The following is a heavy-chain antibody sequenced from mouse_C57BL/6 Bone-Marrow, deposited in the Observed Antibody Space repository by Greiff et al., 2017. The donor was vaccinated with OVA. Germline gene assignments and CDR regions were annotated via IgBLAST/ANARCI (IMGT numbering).Heavy chain of an antibody. CDR1: GYTFTSYW. D-gene: IGHD2-2*01. J-gene: IGHJ3*01. Sequence: QVQLQQPGAELVKPGASVKVSCKASGYTFTSYWMHWVKQRPGQGLEWIGNIDPSDSETHYNQKFKDKATLTVDKSSSTAYMQLSSLTSEDSAVYYCARSGGYDAWFAYWGQGTLVTVSA. CDR3: ARSGGYDAWFAY. CDR2: IDPSDSET. V-gene: IGHV1-52*01.